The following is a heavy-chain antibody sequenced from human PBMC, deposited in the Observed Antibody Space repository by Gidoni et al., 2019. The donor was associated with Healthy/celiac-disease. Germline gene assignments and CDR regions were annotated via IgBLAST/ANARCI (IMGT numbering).Heavy chain of an antibody. CDR2: SNHSGST. V-gene: IGHV4-34*01. CDR3: ARAGYSSGWSFHY. CDR1: GGSFSGYY. J-gene: IGHJ4*02. Sequence: QLQLQQWGAGLLKPSETLSRTCAVYGGSFSGYYWSWIRQPPGKGLEWIGESNHSGSTNYNPSRKSRVTISGDTSKNQFSLKLSSVTAADTAVYYCARAGYSSGWSFHYWGQGTLVTVSS. D-gene: IGHD6-19*01.